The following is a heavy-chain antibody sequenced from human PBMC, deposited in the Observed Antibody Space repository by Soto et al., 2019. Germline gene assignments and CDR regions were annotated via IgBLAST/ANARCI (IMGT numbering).Heavy chain of an antibody. D-gene: IGHD3-3*01. CDR1: GGSFSGYY. CDR2: INHSGST. Sequence: SETLSLTCAVYGGSFSGYYWSWIRQPPGKGLEWIGEINHSGSTNYNPSLKSRVTISVDTSKNQFSLKLSSVTAADTAVYYCARARMNDFRTRIYYYYYMDVWGKGTTVTVSS. CDR3: ARARMNDFRTRIYYYYYMDV. V-gene: IGHV4-34*01. J-gene: IGHJ6*03.